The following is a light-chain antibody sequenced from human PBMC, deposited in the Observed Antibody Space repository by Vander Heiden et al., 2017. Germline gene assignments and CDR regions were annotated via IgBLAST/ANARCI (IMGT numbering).Light chain of an antibody. CDR2: WAS. CDR1: QSVLYSSNNKNY. CDR3: QQYDSSPFT. Sequence: DIVMTQSPDSLAVSLGERATINCKSSQSVLYSSNNKNYLAWYQQKPRQPPKLLIYWASTRESGVPDRFSGSGSGTDFTLTISSLQAEDMAVYYCQQYDSSPFTFGGGTKVEIK. V-gene: IGKV4-1*01. J-gene: IGKJ4*01.